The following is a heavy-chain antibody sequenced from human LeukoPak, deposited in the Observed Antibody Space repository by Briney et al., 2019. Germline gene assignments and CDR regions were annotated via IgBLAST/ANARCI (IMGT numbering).Heavy chain of an antibody. J-gene: IGHJ6*03. CDR1: GFTFSSYT. Sequence: GKSLRLSCVASGFTFSSYTMHWVRQAPGKGLEWVAFISYDGSNKYYADSVKGRFTISRDNSKNTLYLQMNSLRAEDTAVYYCAKDRGGSNYYYMDVWGKGTTVTVSS. CDR3: AKDRGGSNYYYMDV. V-gene: IGHV3-30*04. D-gene: IGHD3-10*01. CDR2: ISYDGSNK.